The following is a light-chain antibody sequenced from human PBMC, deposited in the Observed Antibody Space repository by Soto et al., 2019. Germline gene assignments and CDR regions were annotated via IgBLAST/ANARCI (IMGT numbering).Light chain of an antibody. CDR2: GTS. V-gene: IGKV3-20*01. CDR3: QQYGSSPQWT. J-gene: IGKJ1*01. Sequence: GLTQSPGALSLTPGERATLSCRASQSVSSSYLAWYQQKPGQAPRLLIYGTSSRATGIPDRFSGSGSGTDFTLTISRLEPEDFAVYYCQQYGSSPQWTFGQGTKVDI. CDR1: QSVSSSY.